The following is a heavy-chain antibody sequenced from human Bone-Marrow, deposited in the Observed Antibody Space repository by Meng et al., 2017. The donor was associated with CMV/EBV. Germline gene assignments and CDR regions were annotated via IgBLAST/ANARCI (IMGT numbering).Heavy chain of an antibody. Sequence: ASVKVSCKASGYIFADYYIHWVRQAPGQGLEWMGRINPNSGDTHYVQKFQGRVTMTGDTSISTAYMELSRLRSDDTAVYYCARAFGCSSSTCYGYVFDNWGQGTMVTVSS. D-gene: IGHD2-2*01. CDR1: GYIFADYY. J-gene: IGHJ3*02. V-gene: IGHV1-2*06. CDR3: ARAFGCSSSTCYGYVFDN. CDR2: INPNSGDT.